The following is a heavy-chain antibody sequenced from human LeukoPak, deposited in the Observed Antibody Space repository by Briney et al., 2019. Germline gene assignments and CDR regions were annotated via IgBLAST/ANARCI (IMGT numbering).Heavy chain of an antibody. Sequence: ASVKVSCEASGYTFTGYYMHWVRQTPGEGLEWMGWINSNSGGTKYAQKFQGRFTMTRDTSISTAYMELSRLRSDDTAVYYCARVYCGVDRYLFGYWGEGTLVTVSS. J-gene: IGHJ4*02. D-gene: IGHD2-21*02. CDR2: INSNSGGT. CDR3: ARVYCGVDRYLFGY. V-gene: IGHV1-2*02. CDR1: GYTFTGYY.